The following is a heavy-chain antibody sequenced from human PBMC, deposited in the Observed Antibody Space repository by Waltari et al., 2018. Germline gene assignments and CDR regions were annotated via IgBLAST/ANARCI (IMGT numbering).Heavy chain of an antibody. CDR3: VTYIGASVGTAAFDV. CDR2: MSYVGAT. J-gene: IGHJ3*01. Sequence: QLHLQESGPGLVKPSETLSLSCSVPGGSISTLRHYWGWIRQPPGQGLEWIGTMSYVGATYTSPSLESRVALSRDTSKNQLSLTLASVTVADTAVYHCVTYIGASVGTAAFDVWGQGTMVTVSS. D-gene: IGHD5-12*01. V-gene: IGHV4-39*01. CDR1: GGSISTLRHY.